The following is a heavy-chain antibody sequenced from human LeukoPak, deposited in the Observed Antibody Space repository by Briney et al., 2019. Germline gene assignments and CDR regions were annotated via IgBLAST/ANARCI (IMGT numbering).Heavy chain of an antibody. Sequence: SETLSLTCTVSGGSISSSSFYWGWIRQPPGKGLEWIGSIYYRGTTYFNPSLKSRVAMSVDTSKNQFSLKLSSVTAADTAVYYCARVPKAKIAARSHFDYWGQGTLVTVSS. V-gene: IGHV4-39*07. CDR2: IYYRGTT. CDR1: GGSISSSSFY. CDR3: ARVPKAKIAARSHFDY. J-gene: IGHJ4*02. D-gene: IGHD6-6*01.